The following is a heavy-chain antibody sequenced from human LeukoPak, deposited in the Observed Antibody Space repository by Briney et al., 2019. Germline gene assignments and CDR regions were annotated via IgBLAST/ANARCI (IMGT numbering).Heavy chain of an antibody. V-gene: IGHV3-23*01. D-gene: IGHD2-2*01. Sequence: GGSLRLSCAASGFTFSSYAMSWVRQAPGKGLEWVSAISGSGGSTYYADSVKGRFTISRDNSKNTLYLQMNSLRAEDTAVYYCAKDLWDIVVLPDAKLAYWGQGTLVTVSS. CDR1: GFTFSSYA. CDR2: ISGSGGST. J-gene: IGHJ4*02. CDR3: AKDLWDIVVLPDAKLAY.